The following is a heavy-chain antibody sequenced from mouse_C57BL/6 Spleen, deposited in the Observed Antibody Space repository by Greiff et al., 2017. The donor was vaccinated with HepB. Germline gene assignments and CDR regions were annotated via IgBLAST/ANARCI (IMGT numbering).Heavy chain of an antibody. D-gene: IGHD1-1*01. J-gene: IGHJ4*01. CDR2: IRNKANGYTT. CDR1: GFTFTDYY. V-gene: IGHV7-4*01. CDR3: VKAVHLNYYGSSYYYAMDY. Sequence: EVNVVDSGGGLVQPGASLRLSCAASGFTFTDYYMSWVRQPPGKAPEWLALIRNKANGYTTEYTASVKGRFTISRDNSQNILYLQMNTLRAEDSATYYCVKAVHLNYYGSSYYYAMDYWGQGTSVTVSS.